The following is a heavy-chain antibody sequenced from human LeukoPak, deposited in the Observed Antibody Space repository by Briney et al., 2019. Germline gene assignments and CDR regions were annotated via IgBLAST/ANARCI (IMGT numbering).Heavy chain of an antibody. CDR2: IRNKANNYAT. CDR3: TYTSSSGVVY. V-gene: IGHV3-73*01. CDR1: GFTFSVSA. Sequence: GGSLKLSCAASGFTFSVSAMYWVRQASGKGLEWVGRIRNKANNYATAYAASLKGRFTISRDDSKNTAYLQMNSLETEDTAMYYCTYTSSSGVVYWGQGTLVTVSS. D-gene: IGHD6-6*01. J-gene: IGHJ4*02.